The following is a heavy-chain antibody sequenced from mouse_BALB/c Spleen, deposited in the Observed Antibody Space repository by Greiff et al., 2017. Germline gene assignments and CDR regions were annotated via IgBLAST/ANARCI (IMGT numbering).Heavy chain of an antibody. D-gene: IGHD2-3*01. CDR1: GYAFTSYN. V-gene: IGHV1S135*01. J-gene: IGHJ2*01. CDR3: ARWRVYDDYYFDY. Sequence: VQLKQSGPELVKPGASVKVSCKASGYAFTSYNMYWVKQSHGKSLEWIGYIDPYNGGTSYNQKFKGKATLTVDKSSITAYMHLNSLTSEDSAVYYCARWRVYDDYYFDYWGQGTTLTVSS. CDR2: IDPYNGGT.